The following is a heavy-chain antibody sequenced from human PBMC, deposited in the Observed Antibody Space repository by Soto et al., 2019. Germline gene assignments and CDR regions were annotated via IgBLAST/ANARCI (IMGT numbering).Heavy chain of an antibody. CDR1: DTSISKDIL. J-gene: IGHJ4*02. CDR3: PRLASWSIDS. V-gene: IGHV4-4*02. D-gene: IGHD3-3*02. CDR2: GHHTKGA. Sequence: SETLSLTCVVSDTSISKDILCNWFRQRPGQGLEWIGEGHHTKGALYNPALRSRVTVPGDLFNSKIFLEVHSPGAADTAVYYCPRLASWSIDSWGQGTPVTVSS.